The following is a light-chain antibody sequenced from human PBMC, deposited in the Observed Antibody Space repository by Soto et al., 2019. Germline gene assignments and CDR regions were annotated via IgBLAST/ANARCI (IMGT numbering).Light chain of an antibody. V-gene: IGLV3-25*03. Sequence: SYELTQPPSVSVSPGQTAMITCSGDTLPKQYAYWFQQKPGQAPMLVIYKDTERPSGIPERFAGSSSGTTVTLAITAVQAEDEADYYCQSADRSGAYRVFGGGTKVTVL. CDR1: TLPKQY. CDR3: QSADRSGAYRV. J-gene: IGLJ3*02. CDR2: KDT.